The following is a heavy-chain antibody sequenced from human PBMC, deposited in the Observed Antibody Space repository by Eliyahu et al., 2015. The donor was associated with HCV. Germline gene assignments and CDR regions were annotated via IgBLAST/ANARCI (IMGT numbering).Heavy chain of an antibody. CDR2: INAGNGNT. V-gene: IGHV1-3*01. CDR1: GYTFTSYA. J-gene: IGHJ6*02. D-gene: IGHD6-13*01. CDR3: ARDRELSYSSSWYERVYYYYGMDV. Sequence: QVQLVQSGAEVKKPGXSVKVSCKASGYTFTSYAMHWVXXXPGQRLEWMGWINAGNGNTKYSQKFQGRVTITRDTSASTAYMELSSLRSEDTAVYYCARDRELSYSSSWYERVYYYYGMDVWGQGTTVTVSS.